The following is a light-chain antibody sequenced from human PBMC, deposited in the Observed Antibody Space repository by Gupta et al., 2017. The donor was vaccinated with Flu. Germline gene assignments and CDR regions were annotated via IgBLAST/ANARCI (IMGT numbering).Light chain of an antibody. CDR1: SPNIGAGYD. Sequence: QSVLTQPPSVSGAPGQRVTISSPGTSPNIGAGYDVHWYQQLPGTAPKLLIYGNSNRPSGVPDRFSGSKSGTSASLAITGLQAEDEADYYCQSYDSSLSAFYVFGTGTKVTVL. CDR3: QSYDSSLSAFYV. CDR2: GNS. J-gene: IGLJ1*01. V-gene: IGLV1-40*01.